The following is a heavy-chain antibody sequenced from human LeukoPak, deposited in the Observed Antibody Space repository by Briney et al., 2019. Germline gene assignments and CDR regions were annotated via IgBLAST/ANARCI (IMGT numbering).Heavy chain of an antibody. V-gene: IGHV5-51*01. Sequence: GESLKISCKGSGYSSTNYWIGWVRQIPGKGLEWMGIIYPFNSDTRYSPSFQGQVTISADESINTAYLQWGSLEASDTAIYYCARHRDGYNPFDYWGQGTLVTVSS. J-gene: IGHJ4*02. CDR1: GYSSTNYW. CDR2: IYPFNSDT. CDR3: ARHRDGYNPFDY. D-gene: IGHD5-24*01.